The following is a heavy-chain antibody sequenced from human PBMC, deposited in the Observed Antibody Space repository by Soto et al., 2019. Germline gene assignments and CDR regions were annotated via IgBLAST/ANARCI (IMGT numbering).Heavy chain of an antibody. D-gene: IGHD3-16*01. J-gene: IGHJ2*01. Sequence: EVQLVESGGGLVKPGGSLRLSCAASGFTFSNAWMSWVRQAPGKGLEWVGRIKSNTDGGTTDYAAPVKGRFTISREESKNTLYLQMNSLKTEDTAVYYCTSPGGGLSDWSFDLWGRGTLVTVSS. CDR3: TSPGGGLSDWSFDL. CDR1: GFTFSNAW. CDR2: IKSNTDGGTT. V-gene: IGHV3-15*01.